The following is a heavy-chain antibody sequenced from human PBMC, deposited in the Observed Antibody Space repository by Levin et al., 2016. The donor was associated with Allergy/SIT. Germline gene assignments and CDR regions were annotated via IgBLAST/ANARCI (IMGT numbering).Heavy chain of an antibody. CDR1: GFNIGSYG. D-gene: IGHD2/OR15-2a*01. Sequence: GGSLRLSCEVSGFNIGSYGMTWVRQTAGRGLEWISSITGSGALTYYADSVKGRFTISRDNSKNMVYLQMDSLRVDDTALYYCAKDTKEYWGQGTRVTVSS. CDR3: AKDTKEY. J-gene: IGHJ4*02. CDR2: ITGSGALT. V-gene: IGHV3-23*01.